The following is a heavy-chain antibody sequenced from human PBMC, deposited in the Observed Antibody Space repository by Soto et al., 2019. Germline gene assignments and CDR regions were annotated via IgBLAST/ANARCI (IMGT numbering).Heavy chain of an antibody. CDR3: ARDGRITMVRGEFDP. D-gene: IGHD3-10*01. Sequence: QVQLVQSGAEVKKPGASVKVSCKASGYTFTSYGISCVRQAPGQGLEWMGWISAYNGNTNYAQKLQGRVTMTTDTSTSTAYLELRSLRSDDTAVYYCARDGRITMVRGEFDPWGQGTLVTVSS. CDR2: ISAYNGNT. CDR1: GYTFTSYG. J-gene: IGHJ5*02. V-gene: IGHV1-18*01.